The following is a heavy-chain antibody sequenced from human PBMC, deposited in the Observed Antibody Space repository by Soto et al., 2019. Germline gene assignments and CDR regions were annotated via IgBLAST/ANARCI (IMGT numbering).Heavy chain of an antibody. D-gene: IGHD2-2*01. CDR3: AKLSCTSSTCYFPGWFDP. CDR2: VYYSGSS. Sequence: SETLSLTCTVSGDSISGGASFWSWIRQPPGKGLEWIANVYYSGSSYYNPSLKSRLTIPVDTTKNQFSLQLKSMTAADTAVYYCAKLSCTSSTCYFPGWFDPWGQGTLVTVSS. CDR1: GDSISGGASF. J-gene: IGHJ5*02. V-gene: IGHV4-31*03.